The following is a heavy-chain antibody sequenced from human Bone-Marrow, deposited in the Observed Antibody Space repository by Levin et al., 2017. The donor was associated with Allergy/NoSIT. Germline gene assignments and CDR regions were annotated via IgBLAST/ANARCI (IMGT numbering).Heavy chain of an antibody. V-gene: IGHV3-23*01. Sequence: GGSLRLSCAASGFTFSSYAMSWVRQAPGKGLEWVSAISGSGGSTYYADSVRGRFTISRDNSKNTLYLQMNSLRAEDKAVYYCAKEGCSSTSCYTGAYDYGMDGWGQGTTVTVSS. J-gene: IGHJ6*02. CDR2: ISGSGGST. CDR1: GFTFSSYA. D-gene: IGHD2-2*02. CDR3: AKEGCSSTSCYTGAYDYGMDG.